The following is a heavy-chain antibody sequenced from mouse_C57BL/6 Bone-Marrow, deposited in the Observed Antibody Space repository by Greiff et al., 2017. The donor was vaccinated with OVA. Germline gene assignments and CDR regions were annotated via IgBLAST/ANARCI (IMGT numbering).Heavy chain of an antibody. D-gene: IGHD1-1*01. CDR1: GYTFTDYY. CDR3: ARRTTVVARYWYFDV. V-gene: IGHV1-26*01. CDR2: INPNNGGT. J-gene: IGHJ1*03. Sequence: VQLQQSGPELVKPGASVKISCKASGYTFTDYYMNWVKQSHGKSLEWIGDINPNNGGTSYNQKFKGKATLTVDKSSSTAYMELRSLTSEDSAVYYCARRTTVVARYWYFDVWGTGTTVTVSS.